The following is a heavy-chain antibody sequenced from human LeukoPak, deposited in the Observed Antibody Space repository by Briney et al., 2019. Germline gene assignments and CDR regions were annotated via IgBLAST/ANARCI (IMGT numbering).Heavy chain of an antibody. Sequence: SETLSLTCTVSGGSISSSSYYWGWIRQPPGKGLEWIGSIYYSGSTYYNPSLKSRVTISVDRSKNQFSLKLSSVTAADTAVYYCARDSGSYSRSDYWGQGTLVTVSS. CDR3: ARDSGSYSRSDY. D-gene: IGHD1-26*01. J-gene: IGHJ4*02. CDR2: IYYSGST. CDR1: GGSISSSSYY. V-gene: IGHV4-39*07.